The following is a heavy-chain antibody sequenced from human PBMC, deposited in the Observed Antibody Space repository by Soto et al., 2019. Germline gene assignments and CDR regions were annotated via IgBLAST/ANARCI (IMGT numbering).Heavy chain of an antibody. V-gene: IGHV3-53*01. Sequence: PGCSLTLSCAASGFTVSSKYMSWVRQAPGKGLEWVSVIYSGGSTYYADSVKGRFTIYRDNSKNTLYLQMNSMRAEDTAVYYCARDHRTHWFDPWGQGTLVTVS. CDR3: ARDHRTHWFDP. J-gene: IGHJ5*02. CDR1: GFTVSSKY. CDR2: IYSGGST.